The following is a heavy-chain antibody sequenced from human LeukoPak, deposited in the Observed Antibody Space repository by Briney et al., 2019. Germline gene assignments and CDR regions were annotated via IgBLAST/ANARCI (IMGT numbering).Heavy chain of an antibody. Sequence: ASVKVSYKASGYTFTSYGISWVRQAPGQGLEWMGWISAYNGNTNYAQKLQGRVTMTTDTSTSTAYMELRSLRSDDTAVYYCARVGSTPYSSSWYHWFDPWGQGTLVTVSS. CDR3: ARVGSTPYSSSWYHWFDP. CDR2: ISAYNGNT. D-gene: IGHD6-13*01. J-gene: IGHJ5*02. CDR1: GYTFTSYG. V-gene: IGHV1-18*01.